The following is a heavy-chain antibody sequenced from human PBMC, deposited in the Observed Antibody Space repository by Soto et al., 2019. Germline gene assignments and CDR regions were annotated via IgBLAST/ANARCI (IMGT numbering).Heavy chain of an antibody. CDR3: TTDYCTTTSCYLNY. J-gene: IGHJ4*02. Sequence: GGSLRLSCAASGFTFSNAWMNWVRQAPGKGLEWVGRIKSKTVGGTTDYAAPVEGRFTISRDDSKNTQYLQMNSLKTEDTAVYYCTTDYCTTTSCYLNYWGQGTLVTVSS. D-gene: IGHD2-2*01. V-gene: IGHV3-15*07. CDR1: GFTFSNAW. CDR2: IKSKTVGGTT.